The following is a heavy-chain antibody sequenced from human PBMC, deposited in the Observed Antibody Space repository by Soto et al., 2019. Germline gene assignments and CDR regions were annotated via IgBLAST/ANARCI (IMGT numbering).Heavy chain of an antibody. Sequence: QVQMVESGAEVKKPGSSKKVSCKASGGTFSTDAISWVRQAPRQGLEWMGGIIPIFGTPNYAQTFQGRVTITADESTTTAYMELSSLTSDDTAVYFCARAVIKGLRATGSLDNSGQGTLVIVSS. D-gene: IGHD2-8*02. CDR2: IIPIFGTP. CDR3: ARAVIKGLRATGSLDN. CDR1: GGTFSTDA. V-gene: IGHV1-69*01. J-gene: IGHJ4*02.